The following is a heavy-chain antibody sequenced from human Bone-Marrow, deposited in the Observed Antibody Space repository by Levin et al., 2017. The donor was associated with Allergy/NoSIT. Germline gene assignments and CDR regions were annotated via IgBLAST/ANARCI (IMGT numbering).Heavy chain of an antibody. Sequence: PGGSLRLSCAASGFTFSSYAMSWVRQAPGKGLDWVSAISGSGTSTYYADSVKGRFTISRDNSMTTLYLQMNSLRAEDTAVYYCAKGAGWVAGAVALIWGQGTLVTGSS. CDR1: GFTFSSYA. CDR2: ISGSGTST. CDR3: AKGAGWVAGAVALI. V-gene: IGHV3-23*01. J-gene: IGHJ4*02. D-gene: IGHD6-19*01.